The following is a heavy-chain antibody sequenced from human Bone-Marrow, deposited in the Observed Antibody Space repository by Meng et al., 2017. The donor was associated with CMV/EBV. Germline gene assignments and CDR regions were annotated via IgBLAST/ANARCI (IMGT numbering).Heavy chain of an antibody. CDR1: GGSFSGYY. D-gene: IGHD1-26*01. Sequence: SETLSLTCAVYGGSFSGYYWSWIRQPPGKGLEWIGEINHSGSTNYNPSLKSRVTISVDTSKNQFSLKLSSVTAAGTAVYYCARMGLGSFGDYWGQGTLVTVSS. CDR3: ARMGLGSFGDY. CDR2: INHSGST. J-gene: IGHJ4*02. V-gene: IGHV4-34*01.